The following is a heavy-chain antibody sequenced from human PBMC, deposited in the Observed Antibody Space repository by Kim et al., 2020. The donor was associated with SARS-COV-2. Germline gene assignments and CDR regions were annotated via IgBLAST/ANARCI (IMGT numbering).Heavy chain of an antibody. CDR2: IYHSGST. V-gene: IGHV4-38-2*02. Sequence: SETLSLTCTVSGYSISSGYYWGWIRQPPGKGLEWIGSIYHSGSTYYNPSLKSRVTISVDTSKNQFSLKLSSVTAADTAVYYCASIPADILTGYYLPIDYWGQGTLVTVSS. CDR3: ASIPADILTGYYLPIDY. CDR1: GYSISSGYY. J-gene: IGHJ4*02. D-gene: IGHD3-9*01.